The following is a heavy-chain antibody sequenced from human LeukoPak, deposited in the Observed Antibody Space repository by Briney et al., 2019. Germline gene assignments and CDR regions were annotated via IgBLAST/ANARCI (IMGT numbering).Heavy chain of an antibody. Sequence: PSETLSLTCTVSGGSISSYYWSWIRQPAGKGLEWIGRIYTSGSTNYNPSLKSRVTISVDTSKNQFSLKLSSVTAADTAVYYCARTLLYPHYYYYYMDVWGKGTTVTVSS. CDR3: ARTLLYPHYYYYYMDV. CDR1: GGSISSYY. J-gene: IGHJ6*03. D-gene: IGHD3-3*01. V-gene: IGHV4-4*07. CDR2: IYTSGST.